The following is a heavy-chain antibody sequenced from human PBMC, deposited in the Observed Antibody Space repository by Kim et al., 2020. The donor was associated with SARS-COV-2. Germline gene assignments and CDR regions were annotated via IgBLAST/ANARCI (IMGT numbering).Heavy chain of an antibody. V-gene: IGHV3-11*01. CDR3: ARVNYGDYVLTFDY. D-gene: IGHD4-17*01. Sequence: DSGKGRFTISRDNAKNSLYLQMNSLRAEDTAVYYCARVNYGDYVLTFDYWGQGTLVTVSS. J-gene: IGHJ4*02.